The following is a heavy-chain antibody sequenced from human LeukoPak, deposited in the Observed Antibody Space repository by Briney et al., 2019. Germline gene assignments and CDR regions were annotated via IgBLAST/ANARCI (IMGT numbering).Heavy chain of an antibody. CDR3: ARLGQSAFDI. CDR2: IYHSGST. Sequence: PSETLSLTCAVSGYSISSGYYWGWIRQPPGKGLEWIGSIYHSGSTYYNPSLKSRVTISVDTSKKQFSLKLSSVTAADTAVYYCARLGQSAFDIWGQGTMVTVSS. J-gene: IGHJ3*02. CDR1: GYSISSGYY. V-gene: IGHV4-38-2*01. D-gene: IGHD7-27*01.